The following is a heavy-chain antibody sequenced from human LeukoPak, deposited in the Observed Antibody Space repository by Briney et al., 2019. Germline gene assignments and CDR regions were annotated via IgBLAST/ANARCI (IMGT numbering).Heavy chain of an antibody. CDR2: IKQDGIEK. J-gene: IGHJ4*02. Sequence: GGSLRLSRTASGFTFSGYVMNCGGQAPGKGLERGADIKQDGIEKYYVDSGKGRVAISRDNAKKSLYMKMNSLRAEDAAVYYCARETEMANLDYWGQGTLVTVSS. D-gene: IGHD5-24*01. CDR1: GFTFSGYV. CDR3: ARETEMANLDY. V-gene: IGHV3-7*04.